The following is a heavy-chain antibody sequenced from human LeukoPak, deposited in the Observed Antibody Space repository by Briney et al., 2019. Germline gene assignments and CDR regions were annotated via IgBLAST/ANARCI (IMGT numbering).Heavy chain of an antibody. CDR2: ISYDGSNK. V-gene: IGHV3-30*04. D-gene: IGHD2-15*01. J-gene: IGHJ4*02. Sequence: HPGGSLRLSCAASGFTFSSYAMHWVRQAPGKGLEWVAVISYDGSNKYYADSVKGRFTISRDNSKNTLYLQMNSLRAEDTAVYYCARDHAPPVVVVAAIDYWGQGTLVTVSS. CDR1: GFTFSSYA. CDR3: ARDHAPPVVVVAAIDY.